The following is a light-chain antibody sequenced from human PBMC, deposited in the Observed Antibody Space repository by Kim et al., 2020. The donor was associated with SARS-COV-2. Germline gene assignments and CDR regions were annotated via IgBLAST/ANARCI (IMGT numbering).Light chain of an antibody. CDR3: MQALQTPYS. CDR2: LGS. V-gene: IGKV2-28*01. J-gene: IGKJ2*03. Sequence: PASISCRSSQSLLKYIDGVNYLDWYLQKPGQSPQLLIYLGSKRASGVPDRFSGSGSGTDFTLKISSVEAEDVGVYYCMQALQTPYSFGQGTKLEI. CDR1: QSLLKYIDGVNY.